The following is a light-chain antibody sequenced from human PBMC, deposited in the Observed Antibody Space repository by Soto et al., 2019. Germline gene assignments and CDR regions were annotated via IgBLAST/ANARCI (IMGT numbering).Light chain of an antibody. CDR2: EVS. J-gene: IGLJ1*01. CDR3: SSYTSSGPPYV. CDR1: SSDVGGYNY. V-gene: IGLV2-14*01. Sequence: QSALTQPASVSGSPGQSITISCTGTSSDVGGYNYVSWYQQHPGKAPKRMIYEVSNRPSGVSNRFSGSKSGNTGSLTISGLQVEDEAEYYCSSYTSSGPPYVFGTGTKLTVL.